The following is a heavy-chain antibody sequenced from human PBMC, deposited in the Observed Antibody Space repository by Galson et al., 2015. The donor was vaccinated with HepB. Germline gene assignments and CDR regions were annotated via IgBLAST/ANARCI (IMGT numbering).Heavy chain of an antibody. J-gene: IGHJ3*02. V-gene: IGHV3-74*01. Sequence: SLRLSCAASGFTFSSHWMHWVRQAPGKGLVWVSRINGDGSTISHADSVRGRFSISRDSAKNTLYLQMNSLRADDTAVYYCARDRPTFFGSGDVFDIWGQGTMVTVSS. D-gene: IGHD3-10*01. CDR1: GFTFSSHW. CDR2: INGDGSTI. CDR3: ARDRPTFFGSGDVFDI.